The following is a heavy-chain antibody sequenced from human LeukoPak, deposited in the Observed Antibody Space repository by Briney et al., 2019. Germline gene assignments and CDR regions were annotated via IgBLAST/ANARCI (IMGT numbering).Heavy chain of an antibody. CDR1: GFTFSSYS. J-gene: IGHJ3*02. D-gene: IGHD1-26*01. V-gene: IGHV3-21*01. CDR2: ISSSSSYI. Sequence: SGGSLRLSCAASGFTFSSYSMNWVRQAPGKGLEWVSSISSSSSYIYYADSVKVRFTISRDSAKNSLYLQMNSLRAEDTAVYYCARDLSGSYSAFDIWGQGTMVTVSS. CDR3: ARDLSGSYSAFDI.